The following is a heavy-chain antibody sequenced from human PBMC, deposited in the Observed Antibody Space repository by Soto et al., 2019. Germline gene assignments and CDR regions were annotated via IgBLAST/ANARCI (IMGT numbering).Heavy chain of an antibody. D-gene: IGHD2-21*02. CDR3: ARQRTSVVTQAYFDS. CDR2: IYYSGST. J-gene: IGHJ4*02. Sequence: SETLSLTCTVTGDSINNRSYYWGWIRQPPGKGLEWIGSIYYSGSTYNNPSLKSRVSMSVDTSKSQFSLKLRSVTAADTALYYCARQRTSVVTQAYFDSWGQGSLVTVSS. V-gene: IGHV4-39*01. CDR1: GDSINNRSYY.